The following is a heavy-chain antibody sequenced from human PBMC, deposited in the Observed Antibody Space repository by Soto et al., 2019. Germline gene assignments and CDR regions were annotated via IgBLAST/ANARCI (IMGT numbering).Heavy chain of an antibody. V-gene: IGHV3-30*18. CDR3: AKDQETFYYNSLAY. CDR1: GFTFSDYG. Sequence: PGGSLRLSCAVSGFTFSDYGMHWVRQGPGKGLEWVAVISNDGGYEYYADSVKGRSTISRDNSRNTLYLHMNNLRAEDTAVYYCAKDQETFYYNSLAYWGQGTQVTVS. D-gene: IGHD3-22*01. CDR2: ISNDGGYE. J-gene: IGHJ4*02.